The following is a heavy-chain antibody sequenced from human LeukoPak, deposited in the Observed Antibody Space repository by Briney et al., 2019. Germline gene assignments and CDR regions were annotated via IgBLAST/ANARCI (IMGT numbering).Heavy chain of an antibody. V-gene: IGHV4-39*01. D-gene: IGHD6-13*01. CDR2: IYYSGST. CDR3: ARGRFFGAATIAAAGRYYYYGMDV. CDR1: GGSLSSSSYY. J-gene: IGHJ6*02. Sequence: SETLSLTCTVSGGSLSSSSYYWGWLRQPPGTGLEWIGSIYYSGSTYYNPSLKSRVTISVDTSKNQFSLKLSSVTAADTAVYYCARGRFFGAATIAAAGRYYYYGMDVWGQGTTVTVSS.